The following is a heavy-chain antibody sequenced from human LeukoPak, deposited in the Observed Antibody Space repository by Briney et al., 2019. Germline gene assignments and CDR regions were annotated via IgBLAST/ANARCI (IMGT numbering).Heavy chain of an antibody. CDR3: AKDIVDTAMGRGGNWFDP. D-gene: IGHD5-18*01. Sequence: PGGSLRLSCAASGFTFDDYAMHWVRQAPGKGLEWVSLISGDGGSTYYADSVKGRFTISRDNSKSSLYLQMNSLRTEDTALYYCAKDIVDTAMGRGGNWFDPWGQGTLVTVSS. V-gene: IGHV3-43*02. CDR1: GFTFDDYA. CDR2: ISGDGGST. J-gene: IGHJ5*02.